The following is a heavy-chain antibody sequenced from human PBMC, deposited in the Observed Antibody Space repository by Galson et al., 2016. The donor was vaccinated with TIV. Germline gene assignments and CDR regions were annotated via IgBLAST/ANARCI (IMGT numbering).Heavy chain of an antibody. CDR1: GFTFSRSW. Sequence: SLRLSCAASGFTFSRSWMSWVRQAPGKGLEWVANIKYDGSEKYSVDSVKGRFTISRDNAKNSLYLQMNSLRAEDTAVYYCASTVATVFGVVSSNWYFDLWGRGTLVAVSS. D-gene: IGHD3-3*01. CDR2: IKYDGSEK. CDR3: ASTVATVFGVVSSNWYFDL. J-gene: IGHJ2*01. V-gene: IGHV3-7*03.